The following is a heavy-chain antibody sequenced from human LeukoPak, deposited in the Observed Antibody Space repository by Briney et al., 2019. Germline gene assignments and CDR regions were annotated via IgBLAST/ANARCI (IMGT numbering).Heavy chain of an antibody. CDR3: AKDFSSGYYYFDY. V-gene: IGHV3-9*01. CDR2: INWNSGSK. J-gene: IGHJ4*02. D-gene: IGHD3-22*01. Sequence: PGGSLRLSCAASGFTFDDYAIHWVRHAPGKGLEWVPGINWNSGSKHYADSVKGRFTISRGNAKNSLYLQMNSLRAEDTALYYCAKDFSSGYYYFDYWGQGTLVTVSS. CDR1: GFTFDDYA.